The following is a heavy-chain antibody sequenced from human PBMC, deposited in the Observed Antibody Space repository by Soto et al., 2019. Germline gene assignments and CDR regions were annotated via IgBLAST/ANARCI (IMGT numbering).Heavy chain of an antibody. CDR3: ARDWGGCSGGSCVNNWFDP. Sequence: ASVKVSCKASGYTFTGYYMHWVRQAPGQGLEWMGWINPNSGGTNYAQKFQGWVTMTRDTSISTAYMELSRLRSDDTAVYYCARDWGGCSGGSCVNNWFDPWGQGTLVTVSS. D-gene: IGHD2-15*01. CDR2: INPNSGGT. CDR1: GYTFTGYY. J-gene: IGHJ5*02. V-gene: IGHV1-2*04.